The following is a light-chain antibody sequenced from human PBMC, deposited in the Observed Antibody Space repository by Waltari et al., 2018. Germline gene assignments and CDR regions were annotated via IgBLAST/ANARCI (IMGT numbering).Light chain of an antibody. V-gene: IGKV4-1*01. Sequence: DIVMTQSPDSLAVSLGERATINCKSSQSVFLTPNIRNYLTWYQQKPGQPPKLLIYWATNRESGVPGRFSGSGSGTDFTLTISSLQAEDVAVYYCQQYYTTPITFGGGTKVEIK. CDR1: QSVFLTPNIRNY. CDR3: QQYYTTPIT. CDR2: WAT. J-gene: IGKJ4*01.